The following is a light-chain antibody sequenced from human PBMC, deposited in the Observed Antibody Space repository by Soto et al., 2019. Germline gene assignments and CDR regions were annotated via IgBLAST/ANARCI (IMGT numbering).Light chain of an antibody. CDR3: QQSYSAPHT. CDR1: QSMTKY. V-gene: IGKV1-39*01. CDR2: AAS. J-gene: IGKJ2*01. Sequence: DIQMTQSPSSLYASVGGRVTITCRASQSMTKYLNWYQQKPGKAPKLLIYAASSLQSGVPSRFSGSGSGTDFILSISSLQPEDFATYYCQQSYSAPHTFGQGTKLGIK.